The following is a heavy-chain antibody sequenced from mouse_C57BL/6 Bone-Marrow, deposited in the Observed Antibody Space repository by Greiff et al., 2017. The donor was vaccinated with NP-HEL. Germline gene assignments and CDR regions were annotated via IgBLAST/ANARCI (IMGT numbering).Heavy chain of an antibody. Sequence: QVQLQQPGTELVKPGASVKLSCKASGYTFTSYWMHWVKQRPGQGLEWIGNINPSNGGTNYNEKFKSKATLTVDKSSSTAYMQLSSLTSEDSAVYYCARSISYYYGSSYGFAYWGQGTLVTVSA. CDR3: ARSISYYYGSSYGFAY. D-gene: IGHD1-1*01. CDR1: GYTFTSYW. V-gene: IGHV1-53*01. J-gene: IGHJ3*01. CDR2: INPSNGGT.